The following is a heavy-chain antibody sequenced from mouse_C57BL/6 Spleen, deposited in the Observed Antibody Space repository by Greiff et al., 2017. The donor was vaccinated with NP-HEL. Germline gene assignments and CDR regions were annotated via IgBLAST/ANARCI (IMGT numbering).Heavy chain of an antibody. V-gene: IGHV5-6*01. CDR1: GFTFSSYG. Sequence: VQLKESGGDLVKPGGSLKLSCAASGFTFSSYGMSWVRQTPDKRLEWVATISRGGSYTYYPDSVKGRVTMSRDNAKNTLYLQMSSLKSDDTAMYYWARQLGLPELGYFDDWGKGTTLTVSS. D-gene: IGHD4-1*01. CDR3: ARQLGLPELGYFDD. J-gene: IGHJ2*01. CDR2: ISRGGSYT.